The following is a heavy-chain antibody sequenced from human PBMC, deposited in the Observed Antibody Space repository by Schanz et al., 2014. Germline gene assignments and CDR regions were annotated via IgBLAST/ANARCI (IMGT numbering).Heavy chain of an antibody. Sequence: QVQLVQSGSELKKPGASVKVSCKASGYTFTSYAMNWVRQAPGQGLEWMGWINTNNGDPTYAQGFTGRFVFSLDTSVSTTSLQISSLKAEDTAVYYCARGSLIYPRNRNDRPDHYYYAMDAWGQGTTVTVSS. CDR1: GYTFTSYA. J-gene: IGHJ6*02. CDR3: ARGSLIYPRNRNDRPDHYYYAMDA. D-gene: IGHD1-1*01. CDR2: INTNNGDP. V-gene: IGHV7-4-1*02.